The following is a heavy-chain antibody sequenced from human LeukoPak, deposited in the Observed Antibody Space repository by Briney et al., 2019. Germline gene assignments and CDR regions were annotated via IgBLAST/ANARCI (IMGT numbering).Heavy chain of an antibody. V-gene: IGHV1-2*02. Sequence: ASVKVSCKASGYTFTGYYMHWVRQAPGQGLEGMGWINPNSGGTNYAQKFQGRVTMTRDTSISTAYMELSRLRSDDTAVYYCAREPRRSEPTRLPSYYFDYWGQGTLVTVSS. J-gene: IGHJ4*02. CDR3: AREPRRSEPTRLPSYYFDY. D-gene: IGHD6-25*01. CDR1: GYTFTGYY. CDR2: INPNSGGT.